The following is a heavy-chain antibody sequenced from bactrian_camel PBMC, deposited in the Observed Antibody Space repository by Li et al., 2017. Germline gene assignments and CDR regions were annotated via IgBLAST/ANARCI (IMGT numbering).Heavy chain of an antibody. CDR3: ASDLGDGQTRDYNY. D-gene: IGHD1*01. CDR1: GFTFSSYA. V-gene: IGHV3S31*01. Sequence: VQLVESGGGLVQPGGSLRLSCAASGFTFSSYAMSWVRQAPGKGLEWVSTINGGGSSTFYADSVKGRFSISRDNARNTLYLQMNSLKIEDTAVYYCASDLGDGQTRDYNYWGQGTQVTVS. CDR2: INGGGSST. J-gene: IGHJ4*01.